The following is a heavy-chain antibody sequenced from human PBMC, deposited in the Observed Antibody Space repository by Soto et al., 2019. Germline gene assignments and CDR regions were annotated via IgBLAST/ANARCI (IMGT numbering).Heavy chain of an antibody. Sequence: SETLSLICTVSGGSISSSSYSWGWIRQPPGKGLEGIGSIYYSGSTYYNPSIKSRVTISVDTSKNQFSLKLSSVTAADTAVYYCASRGLRFLEWLSNYGMDVWGQGTTVTVSS. CDR1: GGSISSSSYS. CDR3: ASRGLRFLEWLSNYGMDV. CDR2: IYYSGST. J-gene: IGHJ6*02. D-gene: IGHD3-3*01. V-gene: IGHV4-39*01.